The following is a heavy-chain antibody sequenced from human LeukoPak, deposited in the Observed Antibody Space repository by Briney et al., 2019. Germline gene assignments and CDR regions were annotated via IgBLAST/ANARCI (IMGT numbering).Heavy chain of an antibody. CDR1: GFTFSSYR. J-gene: IGHJ4*02. D-gene: IGHD5-18*01. Sequence: GGSLRLSCAASGFTFSSYRMHWVRQAPGKGLVWVSRIKSDGTYTTYADSVKGRFTISRDNAKNTLYLQMNSLRAEDTAVYYCTRDSSYGYDFWGQGILVTVSS. V-gene: IGHV3-74*01. CDR3: TRDSSYGYDF. CDR2: IKSDGTYT.